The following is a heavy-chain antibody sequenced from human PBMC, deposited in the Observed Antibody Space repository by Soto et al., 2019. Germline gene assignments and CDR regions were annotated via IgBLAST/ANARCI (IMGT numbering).Heavy chain of an antibody. D-gene: IGHD6-19*01. J-gene: IGHJ4*02. CDR2: IWYDGSNK. V-gene: IGHV3-33*01. Sequence: QVQLVESGGGVVQPGRSLSLSCAASGFTFSSHGMHWVRQAPGKGLEWVAGIWYDGSNKYYADSVKGRFTTSRDDSKNMVYLQMNSLRAEDTAVYYCVRDGWYSIQAPYWGQGTLVTVSS. CDR3: VRDGWYSIQAPY. CDR1: GFTFSSHG.